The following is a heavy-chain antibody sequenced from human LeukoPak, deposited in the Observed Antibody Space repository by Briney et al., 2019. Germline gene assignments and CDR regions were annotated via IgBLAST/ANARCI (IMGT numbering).Heavy chain of an antibody. V-gene: IGHV1-8*02. Sequence: ASVKVSCKASGYTFTSYDINWVRQATGQGLEWMGWMNPNSGNTGYEQKFQGRVTMTRNTSISTAYMELSSLRSEDTAVYYCARDNMNYYDSSGHYYRWFDPWGQGTLVTVSS. CDR2: MNPNSGNT. D-gene: IGHD3-22*01. CDR1: GYTFTSYD. CDR3: ARDNMNYYDSSGHYYRWFDP. J-gene: IGHJ5*02.